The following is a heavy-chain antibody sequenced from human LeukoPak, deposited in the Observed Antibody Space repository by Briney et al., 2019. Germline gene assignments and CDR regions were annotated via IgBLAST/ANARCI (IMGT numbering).Heavy chain of an antibody. Sequence: ASVKVSCKASGGTFSSYAISWVRQAPGQGLEWMGWISAYNGNTNYAQKLQGRVTMTTDTSTSTAYMELRSLRSDDTAVYYCARGDEDPGWTLDYFDYWGQGTLVTVSS. CDR1: GGTFSSYA. D-gene: IGHD3/OR15-3a*01. CDR2: ISAYNGNT. J-gene: IGHJ4*02. V-gene: IGHV1-18*01. CDR3: ARGDEDPGWTLDYFDY.